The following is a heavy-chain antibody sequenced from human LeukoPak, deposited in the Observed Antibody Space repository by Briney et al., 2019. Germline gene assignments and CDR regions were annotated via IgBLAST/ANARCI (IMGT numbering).Heavy chain of an antibody. J-gene: IGHJ4*02. CDR2: IYTSGST. CDR1: GGSISSGSYY. V-gene: IGHV4-61*02. CDR3: ARGPIGYCSGGSCYWDY. Sequence: PSQTLSLTCTVSGGSISSGSYYWSWIRQPAGKGLEWIGRIYTSGSTNYNPSLKSRVTISVDTSKNQFSLKLSSVTAADTAVYYCARGPIGYCSGGSCYWDYWGQGTLVTVSS. D-gene: IGHD2-15*01.